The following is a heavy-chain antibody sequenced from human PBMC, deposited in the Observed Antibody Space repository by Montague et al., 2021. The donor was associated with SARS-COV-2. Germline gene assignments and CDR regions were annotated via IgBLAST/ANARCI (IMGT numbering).Heavy chain of an antibody. D-gene: IGHD2-21*02. CDR3: ASLVSLADCGGDCYLRDYGTDV. V-gene: IGHV4-39*01. Sequence: SETLSLTCTVSGGSITSSAYYWSWIRQSPGKGLEWIGTIYYRGNTYSNPSLKSRLTTSVDTSKSQFSLKINSVTAADTAVYFCASLVSLADCGGDCYLRDYGTDVWGQGTRVTVSS. J-gene: IGHJ6*02. CDR2: IYYRGNT. CDR1: GGSITSSAYY.